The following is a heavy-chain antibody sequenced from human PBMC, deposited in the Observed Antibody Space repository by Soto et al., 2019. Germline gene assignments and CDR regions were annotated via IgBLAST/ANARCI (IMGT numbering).Heavy chain of an antibody. CDR2: IYHSGST. Sequence: SETLSLTCAVSGGSISSSNWWSWVRQPPGKGLEWIGEIYHSGSTNYNPSLKSRVTISVDTSKNQVSLKLSSVTAADTAVYYCARVSGIYYYGMDVWGQGTTVTVS. CDR1: GGSISSSNW. V-gene: IGHV4-4*02. D-gene: IGHD3-10*01. CDR3: ARVSGIYYYGMDV. J-gene: IGHJ6*02.